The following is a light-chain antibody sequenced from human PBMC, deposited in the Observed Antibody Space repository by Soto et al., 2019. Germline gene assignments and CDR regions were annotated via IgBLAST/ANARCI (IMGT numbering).Light chain of an antibody. CDR1: SSNIGAGYD. J-gene: IGLJ2*01. CDR3: QSYDSSLNGVV. Sequence: QSVLTQPPSVSGAPGQMVTISCTGSSSNIGAGYDVHWYQQLPGTAPKLIIYGNSNRPSGVPDRFSGSKSGTSASLAITGLQAEDEADYYCQSYDSSLNGVVFGGGTKVTVL. CDR2: GNS. V-gene: IGLV1-40*01.